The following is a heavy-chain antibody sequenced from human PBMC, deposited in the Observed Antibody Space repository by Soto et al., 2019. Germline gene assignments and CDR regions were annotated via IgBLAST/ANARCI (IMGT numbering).Heavy chain of an antibody. V-gene: IGHV3-30*18. J-gene: IGHJ4*02. CDR1: GFTFSRYG. CDR2: ISHDGNNR. CDR3: AKEEYRGSSFDH. Sequence: ESVGGVVQPGRSLRLSCAASGFTFSRYGMHWVRQAPGKGLEWVARISHDGNNRFYADSVKGRFTISRDNSKDTLYLQVNSLRPEDTAVFYCAKEEYRGSSFDHWGQGALVTVSS. D-gene: IGHD1-26*01.